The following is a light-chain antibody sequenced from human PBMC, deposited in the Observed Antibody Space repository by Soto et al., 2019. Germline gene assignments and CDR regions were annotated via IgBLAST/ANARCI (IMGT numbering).Light chain of an antibody. CDR2: WAS. CDR1: QSLLYSSNNKNY. CDR3: QQYYSTPQT. Sequence: DIVMTQSPDSLAVSLGERATIICRSSQSLLYSSNNKNYLAWYQQKPGQPPKLLIYWASTRESGVPDRFSGSGSGTDFTLTISSLQAEDVAVYYCQQYYSTPQTFGQGTKVEIK. J-gene: IGKJ1*01. V-gene: IGKV4-1*01.